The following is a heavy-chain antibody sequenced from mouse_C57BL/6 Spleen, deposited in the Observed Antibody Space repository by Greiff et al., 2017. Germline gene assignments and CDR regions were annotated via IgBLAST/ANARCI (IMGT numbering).Heavy chain of an antibody. CDR2: IDPNSGGT. CDR3: ARGHITTGVATDY. CDR1: GYTFTSYW. V-gene: IGHV1-72*01. J-gene: IGHJ2*01. D-gene: IGHD1-1*01. Sequence: QVQLQQPGAELVKPGASVKLSCKASGYTFTSYWMHWVKQRPGRGLEWIGRIDPNSGGTKYTEKFKSKATLTVDKPSSTAYMQLSSLTSEDSAVYDGARGHITTGVATDYWGQGTTLTVSS.